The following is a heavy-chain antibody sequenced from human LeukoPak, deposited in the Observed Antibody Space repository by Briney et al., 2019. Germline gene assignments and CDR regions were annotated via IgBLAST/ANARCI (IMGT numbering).Heavy chain of an antibody. J-gene: IGHJ2*01. CDR2: VYHSGST. CDR1: GGSFSGYY. Sequence: PSETLSLTCAVYGGSFSGYYWNWIRQPPGKGLEWIGEVYHSGSTNYNPSLKSRATISVDTSKNQFSLKLSSVTAADTAVYYCARATYCSGGNCYKLRYFDLWGRGTLVTVSS. CDR3: ARATYCSGGNCYKLRYFDL. V-gene: IGHV4-34*01. D-gene: IGHD2-15*01.